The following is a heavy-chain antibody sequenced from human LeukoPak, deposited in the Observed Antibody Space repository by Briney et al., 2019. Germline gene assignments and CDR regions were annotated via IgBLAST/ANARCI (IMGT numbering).Heavy chain of an antibody. Sequence: QAGGSLRLSCAASGFTFSSHGMSWVRQAPGKGLEWVSTISGSGDNTYYADSVKGRFTISRDNSKNTLYLQMNSLRAEDTAVYYCAITIGTYYDSSGYYSGYFDYWGQGTLVTVSS. CDR2: ISGSGDNT. V-gene: IGHV3-23*01. CDR1: GFTFSSHG. J-gene: IGHJ4*02. D-gene: IGHD3-22*01. CDR3: AITIGTYYDSSGYYSGYFDY.